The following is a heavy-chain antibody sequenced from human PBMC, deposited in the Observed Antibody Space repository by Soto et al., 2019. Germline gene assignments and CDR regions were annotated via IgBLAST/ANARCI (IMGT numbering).Heavy chain of an antibody. J-gene: IGHJ4*02. Sequence: QLQLQESGSGLVKPSQTLSLTCAVSGGSISSGGYSWSWIRQPPGKGLEWIGYIYHSGGTYYNPSPRIPDTISVDRSKNQFSLKLSSVTAAATAVYYCARGLNTAAALDYWGQGTLVTVSS. CDR3: ARGLNTAAALDY. V-gene: IGHV4-30-2*01. CDR1: GGSISSGGYS. CDR2: IYHSGGT. D-gene: IGHD6-13*01.